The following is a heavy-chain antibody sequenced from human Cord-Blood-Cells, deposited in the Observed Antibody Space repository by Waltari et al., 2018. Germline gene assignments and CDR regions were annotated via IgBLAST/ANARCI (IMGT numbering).Heavy chain of an antibody. V-gene: IGHV3-53*01. J-gene: IGHJ6*02. Sequence: EVKLVESGGGLIQPGGSVRLSCAASGFTVSSIYMSWVRQAPGKGLEWVSVIYSGGSTYYGVPMKGRFTIPRDNSKSTLYLHMNSLGADDTSVYYCARDGWLEGYYYYGMDVWGQGTTFTVSS. D-gene: IGHD3-22*01. CDR3: ARDGWLEGYYYYGMDV. CDR2: IYSGGST. CDR1: GFTVSSIY.